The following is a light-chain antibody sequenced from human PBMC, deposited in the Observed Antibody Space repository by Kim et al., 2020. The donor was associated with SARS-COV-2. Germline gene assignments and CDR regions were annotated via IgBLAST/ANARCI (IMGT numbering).Light chain of an antibody. J-gene: IGKJ1*01. V-gene: IGKV3-11*01. CDR1: QSVSNY. CDR3: HQRSYWPRT. CDR2: DAS. Sequence: EIVLTQSPATLSLSPGERATLSCRASQSVSNYLAWYQQKPGQAPRLLIYDASNRATDIPARFSGSGSGPDFTFTISSLEPEDYAVYYCHQRSYWPRTFGQGTKVDIK.